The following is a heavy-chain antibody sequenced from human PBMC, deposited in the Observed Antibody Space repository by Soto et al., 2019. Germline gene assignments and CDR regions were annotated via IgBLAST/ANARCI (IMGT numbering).Heavy chain of an antibody. J-gene: IGHJ6*02. V-gene: IGHV1-2*02. Sequence: QAQLVQSGAEVKKPGASVKVSCKASGYTFTGAYIHWVRQAPGQGLEWMGCINPNSGGTEFAQKFQGRVIVTRDTSITTVYMEVSSLRSDDTGVYYCARDCTKHSYGVDVWGQGTAVTVSS. CDR1: GYTFTGAY. CDR2: INPNSGGT. D-gene: IGHD3-10*01. CDR3: ARDCTKHSYGVDV.